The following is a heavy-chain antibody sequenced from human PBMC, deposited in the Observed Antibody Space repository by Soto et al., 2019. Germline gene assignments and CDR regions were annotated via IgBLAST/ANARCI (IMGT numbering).Heavy chain of an antibody. D-gene: IGHD5-12*01. J-gene: IGHJ3*02. CDR3: ARDRRRDGYNGDAFDI. Sequence: EVHLVETGGGLIQPGGSLRLSCAASGFSVSSNYMSWVRQAPGKGLEWVSVIYSGGITYYGDSVKGRFTISRDNSKNSLYLQMNSLRAEDTAVYYCARDRRRDGYNGDAFDIWGQGTMVTVSS. CDR2: IYSGGIT. CDR1: GFSVSSNY. V-gene: IGHV3-53*02.